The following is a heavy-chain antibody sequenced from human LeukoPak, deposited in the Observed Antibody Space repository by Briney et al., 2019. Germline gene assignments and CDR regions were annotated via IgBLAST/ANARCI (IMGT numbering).Heavy chain of an antibody. Sequence: PGGSLRLSCAASGFTFSSYAMHWVRQAPGKGLEWVAVISYDGSNKYYADSVKGRFTISRDNSKNTLYLRMNSLRGEDTAVYYCARSGRRELPRTHFDYWGQGTLVTVSS. V-gene: IGHV3-30*04. CDR1: GFTFSSYA. CDR3: ARSGRRELPRTHFDY. CDR2: ISYDGSNK. D-gene: IGHD1-26*01. J-gene: IGHJ4*02.